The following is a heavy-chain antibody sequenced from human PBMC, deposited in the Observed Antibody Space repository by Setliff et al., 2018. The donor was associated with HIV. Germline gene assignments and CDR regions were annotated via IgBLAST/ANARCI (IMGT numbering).Heavy chain of an antibody. D-gene: IGHD3-3*01. CDR3: ARGRNLWSDYYHYYYMDV. Sequence: SETLSLTCAVYGGSFSGHYWTWIRQPPGKGLEWIGYINHSGSTNYNPSLKSRVTISADTSKNQFSLKLSSVTAADTAVYYCARGRNLWSDYYHYYYMDVWGKGTMVTV. V-gene: IGHV4-34*01. CDR1: GGSFSGHY. CDR2: INHSGST. J-gene: IGHJ6*03.